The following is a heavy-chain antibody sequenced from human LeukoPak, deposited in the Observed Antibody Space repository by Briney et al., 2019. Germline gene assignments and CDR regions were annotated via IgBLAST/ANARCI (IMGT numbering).Heavy chain of an antibody. V-gene: IGHV4-31*03. CDR3: ARIRDSSGYPDAFDI. CDR1: GCSISSGGYY. D-gene: IGHD3-22*01. J-gene: IGHJ3*02. Sequence: SQTLSLTCTVSGCSISSGGYYWSWIRQHPGKGLEWIGYIYYSGSTYYNPSLKSRVTISVYTSKNQFSLKLSSVTAADTAVYYCARIRDSSGYPDAFDIWGQGTMVTVSS. CDR2: IYYSGST.